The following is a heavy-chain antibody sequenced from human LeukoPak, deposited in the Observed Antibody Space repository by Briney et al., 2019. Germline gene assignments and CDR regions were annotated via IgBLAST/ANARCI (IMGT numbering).Heavy chain of an antibody. D-gene: IGHD3-22*01. Sequence: GESLKISCKGSGYSFTSYWIGWVRQMPGKGLEWMGIIYPGDSDTRYSPSLQGQVTISADKSISTAYLQWSSLKASDTAMYYCARPRYYYDRADAFDIWGQGTMVTVSS. CDR2: IYPGDSDT. CDR3: ARPRYYYDRADAFDI. CDR1: GYSFTSYW. V-gene: IGHV5-51*01. J-gene: IGHJ3*02.